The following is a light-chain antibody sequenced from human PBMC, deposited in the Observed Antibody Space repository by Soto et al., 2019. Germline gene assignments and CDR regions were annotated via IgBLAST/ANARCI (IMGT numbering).Light chain of an antibody. CDR2: ITT. CDR1: SSNIGDDYD. Sequence: QSVLTQPPSVSGAPGQRVTISCPGSSSNIGDDYDVHWYQQLPGTGPKLLIYITTNRPSGVPDRFSGSKSGTSASLAITGLQAEDEADYYCQSYDSSLSAVVFGGGTKVTVL. CDR3: QSYDSSLSAVV. V-gene: IGLV1-40*01. J-gene: IGLJ2*01.